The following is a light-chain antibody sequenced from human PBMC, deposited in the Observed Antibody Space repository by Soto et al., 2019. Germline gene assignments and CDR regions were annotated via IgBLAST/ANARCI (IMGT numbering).Light chain of an antibody. Sequence: QSALTQPASVSGSPGQSITISCTGTSSDVGGYNYVSWYQQHPGKAPKHMIYDVSNRPSGVSNRFSGSKSGNTASLTISGLQAEDEADYFCSSYTRSSTLGVVFGGGTKLTVL. V-gene: IGLV2-14*01. J-gene: IGLJ2*01. CDR2: DVS. CDR3: SSYTRSSTLGVV. CDR1: SSDVGGYNY.